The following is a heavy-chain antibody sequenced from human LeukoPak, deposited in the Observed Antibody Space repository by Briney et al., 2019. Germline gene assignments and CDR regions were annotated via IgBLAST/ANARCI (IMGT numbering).Heavy chain of an antibody. J-gene: IGHJ4*02. CDR1: GGSISSSN. D-gene: IGHD3-10*01. CDR2: LSPSGAAT. Sequence: ETLSLTCAVSGGSISSSNWWSWVRQAPGKGLEWVSTLSPSGAATYYADSVKDRFTISRDNSQNTLYLQMNSLRAEDTAIYYCAKKGYAGSGTYSYYFDYWGQGALVAVSS. V-gene: IGHV3-23*01. CDR3: AKKGYAGSGTYSYYFDY.